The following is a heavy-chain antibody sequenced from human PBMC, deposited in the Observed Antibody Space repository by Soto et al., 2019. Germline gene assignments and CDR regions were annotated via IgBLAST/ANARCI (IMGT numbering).Heavy chain of an antibody. Sequence: QVQLVESGGAVAKLGSSWRLSCAASGCTFSSYGMNWVGQAPGKGLEWVAVIWNDGSNKYYADSVKGRFTISRDNSKNTLYLQMNSLRAEDTAVYYCARELGELPTGIDDWGQGTLVTVSS. CDR2: IWNDGSNK. V-gene: IGHV3-33*01. CDR3: ARELGELPTGIDD. J-gene: IGHJ4*02. D-gene: IGHD1-26*01. CDR1: GCTFSSYG.